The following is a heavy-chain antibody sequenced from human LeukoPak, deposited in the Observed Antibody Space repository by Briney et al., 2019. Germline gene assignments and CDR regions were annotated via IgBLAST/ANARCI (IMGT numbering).Heavy chain of an antibody. CDR2: IIPIFGTA. CDR3: ARDLLGSIVVVPAAPPGGDAFDI. J-gene: IGHJ3*02. V-gene: IGHV1-69*05. Sequence: ASVKVSCKASGGTFSSYAISWVRQAPGQGLEWMGGIIPIFGTANYAQKFQGRVTITTDESTSTAYMELSSLRSEDTAVYYCARDLLGSIVVVPAAPPGGDAFDIWGQGTMVTVSS. D-gene: IGHD2-2*01. CDR1: GGTFSSYA.